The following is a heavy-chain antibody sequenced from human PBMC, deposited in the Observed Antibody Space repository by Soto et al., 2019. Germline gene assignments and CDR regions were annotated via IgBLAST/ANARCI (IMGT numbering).Heavy chain of an antibody. CDR3: ARGLDYYDSSGPN. CDR1: GFTFSSYA. D-gene: IGHD3-22*01. Sequence: QVQLVESGGGVVQPGRSLRLSCAASGFTFSSYAMHWVRQAPGKGLEWVAVISYDGSNKYYADSVKGRFTISRDNSKNTLYLQTNSLRAEDTGVYYCARGLDYYDSSGPNWGQGTLVTVSS. J-gene: IGHJ4*02. V-gene: IGHV3-30-3*01. CDR2: ISYDGSNK.